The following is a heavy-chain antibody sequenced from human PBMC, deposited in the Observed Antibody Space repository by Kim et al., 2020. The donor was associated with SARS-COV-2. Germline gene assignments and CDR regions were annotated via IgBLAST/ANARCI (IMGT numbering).Heavy chain of an antibody. V-gene: IGHV3-23*03. CDR1: GFTFSSYA. J-gene: IGHJ4*02. D-gene: IGHD4-17*01. CDR2: IYSGGSST. Sequence: GGSLRLSCAASGFTFSSYAMSWVRQAPGKGLEWVSVIYSGGSSTYYADSVKGRFTISRDNSKNTLYLQMNSLRAEDTAVYYCAKTKYDYGDYVLDYWGQGTLVTVSS. CDR3: AKTKYDYGDYVLDY.